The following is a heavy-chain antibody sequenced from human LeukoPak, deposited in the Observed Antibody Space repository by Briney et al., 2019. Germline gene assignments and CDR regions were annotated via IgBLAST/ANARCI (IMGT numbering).Heavy chain of an antibody. J-gene: IGHJ4*02. V-gene: IGHV3-53*01. D-gene: IGHD5-12*01. CDR3: AREAGGYSDCVITD. CDR1: GLTVSSNY. Sequence: GGSLRLSCAASGLTVSSNYVSWVRQAPGKGLEWVSVIYSDSSTFYAASVRGRFTISRDISKNTLYLQMSSLRPEDTAVYYCAREAGGYSDCVITDWGQGTLVTVSS. CDR2: IYSDSST.